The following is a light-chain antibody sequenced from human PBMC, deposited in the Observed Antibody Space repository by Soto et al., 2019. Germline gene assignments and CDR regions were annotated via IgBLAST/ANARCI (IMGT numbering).Light chain of an antibody. J-gene: IGLJ2*01. V-gene: IGLV3-21*02. CDR1: NIGSKS. Sequence: SYELTQPPSVSVAPGQTARIACGGNNIGSKSVHWYQHKPGQAPVLVVYGDSDRPSGIPERFSGSSSGNTATLTINSVEAGDEADYYIQVWDTASDHVVFGGGTKLTVL. CDR3: QVWDTASDHVV. CDR2: GDS.